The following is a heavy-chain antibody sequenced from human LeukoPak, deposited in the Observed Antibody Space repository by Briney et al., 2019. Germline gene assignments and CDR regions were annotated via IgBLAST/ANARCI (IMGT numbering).Heavy chain of an antibody. J-gene: IGHJ4*02. V-gene: IGHV3-30-3*01. CDR3: ARDGVEYSGYGYYDY. CDR2: ISYDGSNK. D-gene: IGHD5-12*01. Sequence: PGGSLRLSCAASGFTFSTYWMTWVRQAPGKGLEWVAVISYDGSNKYYTDSVKGRFSISRDNSKNTLYVQMNSLRTEDTAVYYCARDGVEYSGYGYYDYWGQGTLVTVSS. CDR1: GFTFSTYW.